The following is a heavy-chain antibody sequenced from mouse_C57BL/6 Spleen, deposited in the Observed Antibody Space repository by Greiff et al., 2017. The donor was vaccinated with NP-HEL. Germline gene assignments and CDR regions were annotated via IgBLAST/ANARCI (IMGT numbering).Heavy chain of an antibody. D-gene: IGHD1-1*01. V-gene: IGHV1-80*01. CDR1: GYAFSSYW. Sequence: QVQLQQSGAELVKPGASVKISCKASGYAFSSYWMNWVKQRPGKGLEWIGQIYPGDGDTNYNGKFKGKATLTADKSSSTAYMQLSSLTSEDSAVYFCARRDYYGSSSYWYFDVWGTGTTVTVTS. CDR2: IYPGDGDT. CDR3: ARRDYYGSSSYWYFDV. J-gene: IGHJ1*03.